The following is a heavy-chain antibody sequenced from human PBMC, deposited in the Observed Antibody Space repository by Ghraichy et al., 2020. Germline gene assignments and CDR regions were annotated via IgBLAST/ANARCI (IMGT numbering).Heavy chain of an antibody. CDR2: ISNDGSNK. Sequence: GGSLRLSCAASGFTFSSYAMQWVRQAPGKGLEWVAVISNDGSNKYYADSVKGRFTISRDNSKNTLYLQMNRLRAEDTAVYYCARDLGRLCSSSSCYSDGMDVWGQGTTVTVSS. D-gene: IGHD2-2*01. CDR1: GFTFSSYA. V-gene: IGHV3-30-3*01. J-gene: IGHJ6*02. CDR3: ARDLGRLCSSSSCYSDGMDV.